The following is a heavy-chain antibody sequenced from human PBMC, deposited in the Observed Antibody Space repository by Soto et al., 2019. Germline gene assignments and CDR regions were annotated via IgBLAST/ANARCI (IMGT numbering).Heavy chain of an antibody. D-gene: IGHD1-20*01. CDR2: IYHSGRT. V-gene: IGHV4-31*03. CDR1: GGSISSGNYY. Sequence: SETLSLTCTVSGGSISSGNYYCSWIRQNPGKGLEWIGHIYHSGRTYYNPSLKSRVGILVDTSKNQFSLNLNSVTAADTAVYYCARWVEVSLDYFDSWGQGTPVTVSS. J-gene: IGHJ4*02. CDR3: ARWVEVSLDYFDS.